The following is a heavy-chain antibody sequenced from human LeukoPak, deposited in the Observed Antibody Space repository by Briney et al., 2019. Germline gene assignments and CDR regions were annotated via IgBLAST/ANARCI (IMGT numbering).Heavy chain of an antibody. V-gene: IGHV1-18*01. D-gene: IGHD3-22*01. CDR2: ISAYNGNT. CDR1: GYTFTSYG. CDR3: ARDTGDSSGYYYEDNWFDP. Sequence: ASVKVSCTASGYTFTSYGISWVRQAPRQGLEWMGWISAYNGNTNYAQKLQGRVTMTTDTSTSTAYMELRSLRSDDTAVYYCARDTGDSSGYYYEDNWFDPWGQGTLVTVSS. J-gene: IGHJ5*02.